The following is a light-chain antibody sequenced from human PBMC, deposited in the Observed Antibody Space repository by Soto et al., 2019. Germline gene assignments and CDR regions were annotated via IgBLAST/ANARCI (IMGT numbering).Light chain of an antibody. Sequence: QLVLTQSPSASASLGASVKLTCTLSSGHSSYAIAWHQQQPEKGPRYLMKLNSDGSHSKGDGIPDRFSGSSSGAERYLTISLLQSEDEADYYCQTWGTGTVYVFGTGTKLTVL. J-gene: IGLJ1*01. V-gene: IGLV4-69*01. CDR2: LNSDGSH. CDR1: SGHSSYA. CDR3: QTWGTGTVYV.